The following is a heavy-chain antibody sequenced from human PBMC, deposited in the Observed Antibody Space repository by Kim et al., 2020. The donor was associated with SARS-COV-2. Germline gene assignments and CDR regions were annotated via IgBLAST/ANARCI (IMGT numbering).Heavy chain of an antibody. J-gene: IGHJ6*02. Sequence: TRYSQSFQGQVTISAEKSISTAYLQWSSLKASDTAMYYCARELSYYYGMDVWGQGTTVTVSS. CDR3: ARELSYYYGMDV. CDR2: T. V-gene: IGHV5-51*01.